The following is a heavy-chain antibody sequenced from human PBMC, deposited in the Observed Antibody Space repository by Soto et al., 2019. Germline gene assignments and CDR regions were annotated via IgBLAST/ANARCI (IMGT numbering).Heavy chain of an antibody. J-gene: IGHJ5*02. CDR3: ARVGTIVVVPAAMGVSGSFAP. V-gene: IGHV4-31*03. Sequence: QVQLQESGPGLVKPSQTLSLTCTVSGGSISSGGYYWSWIRQHPGKGLEWIGHIYYSGSTYYNPSLKSRVTISVDMSKNQFSLKLSSVTAADTAVYYCARVGTIVVVPAAMGVSGSFAPWGQGTLVTVSS. CDR2: IYYSGST. CDR1: GGSISSGGYY. D-gene: IGHD2-2*01.